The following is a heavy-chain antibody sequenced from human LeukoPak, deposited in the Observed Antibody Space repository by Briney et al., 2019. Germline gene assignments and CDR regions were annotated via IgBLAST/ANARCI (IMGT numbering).Heavy chain of an antibody. J-gene: IGHJ6*02. CDR3: AKDNARTTGTISLTGSLV. V-gene: IGHV3-30*18. Sequence: AGGSLRLSCAASGFTFSSYGMHWVRQAPGKGLEWVAVISYDGSNKYYADSVKGRFTISRDNSKNTLYLQMNSLRAEDTAVYYCAKDNARTTGTISLTGSLVWGQGTTVTVSS. D-gene: IGHD1-1*01. CDR1: GFTFSSYG. CDR2: ISYDGSNK.